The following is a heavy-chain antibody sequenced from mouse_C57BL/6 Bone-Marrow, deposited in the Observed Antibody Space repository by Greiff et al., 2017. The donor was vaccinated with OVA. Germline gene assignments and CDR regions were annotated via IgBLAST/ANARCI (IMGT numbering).Heavy chain of an antibody. J-gene: IGHJ2*01. V-gene: IGHV1-50*01. CDR1: GYTFTSYW. D-gene: IGHD2-1*01. CDR2: IDPSDSYT. CDR3: AREGNGDYFDY. Sequence: QVQLQQPGAELVKPGASVKLSCKASGYTFTSYWMQWVKQRPGQGLEWIGEIDPSDSYTNYNQKFKGKATLTVDTSSSTAYMQLSSLTSEDSAVYYCAREGNGDYFDYWGQGTTLTVSS.